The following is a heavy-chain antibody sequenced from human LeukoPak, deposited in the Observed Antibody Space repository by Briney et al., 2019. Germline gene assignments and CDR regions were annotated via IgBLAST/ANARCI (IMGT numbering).Heavy chain of an antibody. V-gene: IGHV1-18*01. J-gene: IGHJ5*02. CDR2: ISAYNGST. D-gene: IGHD3-22*01. CDR1: GCTFTSYG. Sequence: ASVTVSCKTSGCTFTSYGISWVRQAPGQGLEWMGWISAYNGSTNYAQKLQGRVTMTTDTSTSTAYMELRSLRSDDTAVYYCARQYYYDSSGYYYHWGQGTLVTVSS. CDR3: ARQYYYDSSGYYYH.